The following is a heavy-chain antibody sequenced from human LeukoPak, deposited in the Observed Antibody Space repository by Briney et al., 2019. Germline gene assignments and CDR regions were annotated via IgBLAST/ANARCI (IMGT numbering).Heavy chain of an antibody. V-gene: IGHV1-2*02. Sequence: GASVKVSCKASGYTFTGYYIHWVRQAPGQGLERMRWINPNSGGTNYAQKFQGRVTMTRDTSISTAYMELSRLRSDDTAVYYCARLLRDGSYGGVYFDYWGQGTLVTVSS. J-gene: IGHJ4*02. CDR1: GYTFTGYY. CDR3: ARLLRDGSYGGVYFDY. D-gene: IGHD1-26*01. CDR2: INPNSGGT.